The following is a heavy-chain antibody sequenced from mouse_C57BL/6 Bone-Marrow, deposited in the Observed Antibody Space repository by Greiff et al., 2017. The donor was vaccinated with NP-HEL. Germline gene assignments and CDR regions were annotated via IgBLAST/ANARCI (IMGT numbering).Heavy chain of an antibody. CDR1: GYTFTSYW. CDR3: MITTVVANYFDY. V-gene: IGHV1-5*01. J-gene: IGHJ2*01. CDR2: IYPGNSDT. Sequence: EVQLQQSGTVLARPGASVKMSCKTSGYTFTSYWMHWVKQRPGQGLEWIGAIYPGNSDTSYNQKFKGKAKLTAVTSASTAYMDLSSLTNEDSAVYYCMITTVVANYFDYWGQGTTLTVSS. D-gene: IGHD1-1*01.